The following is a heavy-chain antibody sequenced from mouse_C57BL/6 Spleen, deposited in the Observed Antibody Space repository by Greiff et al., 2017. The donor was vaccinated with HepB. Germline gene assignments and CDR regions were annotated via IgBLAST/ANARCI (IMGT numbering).Heavy chain of an antibody. J-gene: IGHJ1*03. CDR2: ISYDGSN. V-gene: IGHV3-6*01. Sequence: DVQLQESGPGLVKPSQSLSLTCSVTGYSITSGYYWNWIRQFPGNKLEWMGYISYDGSNNYNPSLKNRISITRDTSKNQFFLKLNSVTTEDTATYYCARDPHYGSSPGHFDVWGTGTTVTVSS. CDR3: ARDPHYGSSPGHFDV. CDR1: GYSITSGYY. D-gene: IGHD1-1*01.